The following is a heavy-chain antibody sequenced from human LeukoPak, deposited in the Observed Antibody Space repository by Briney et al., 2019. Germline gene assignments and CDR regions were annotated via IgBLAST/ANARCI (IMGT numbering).Heavy chain of an antibody. D-gene: IGHD3-10*01. CDR1: GYSFTSYW. CDR2: ISAYNGNT. J-gene: IGHJ4*02. V-gene: IGHV1-18*04. Sequence: GESLKISCKGSGYSFTSYWIGWVRQAPGQGLEWMGWISAYNGNTNYAQKLQGRVTMTTDTSTSTAYMELRSLRSDDTAVYYCARFVWFGESQADYWGQGTLVTVSS. CDR3: ARFVWFGESQADY.